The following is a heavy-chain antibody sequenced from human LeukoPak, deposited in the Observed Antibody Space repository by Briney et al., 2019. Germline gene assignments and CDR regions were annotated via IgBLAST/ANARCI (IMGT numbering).Heavy chain of an antibody. D-gene: IGHD2-21*02. Sequence: ASVKVSCKASGYSFSGYYLHWVRQAPGQGLEWMGWINPNSGGTNYAQKFQGRVTMTRDTSISTAYMELSRLRSDDTAVYYCARAQVTAAPKQHWGQGTLVTVSS. CDR3: ARAQVTAAPKQH. V-gene: IGHV1-2*02. J-gene: IGHJ4*02. CDR2: INPNSGGT. CDR1: GYSFSGYY.